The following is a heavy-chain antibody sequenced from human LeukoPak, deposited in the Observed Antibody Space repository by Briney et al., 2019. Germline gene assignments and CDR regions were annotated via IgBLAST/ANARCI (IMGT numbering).Heavy chain of an antibody. D-gene: IGHD3-22*01. J-gene: IGHJ4*02. CDR3: ARDWNYYDSSGYGY. CDR1: GFTFSSYA. Sequence: GGSLRLSCAASGFTFSSYAIHWVRQAPGKGLEWVAVISFDGTDAFYADSVKGRFTISRDNAKNSLYLQMNSLRAEDTAVYYCARDWNYYDSSGYGYWGQGTLVTVSS. V-gene: IGHV3-30*04. CDR2: ISFDGTDA.